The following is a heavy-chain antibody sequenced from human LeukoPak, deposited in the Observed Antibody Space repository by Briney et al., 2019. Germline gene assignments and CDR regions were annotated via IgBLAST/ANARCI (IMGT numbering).Heavy chain of an antibody. V-gene: IGHV3-30-3*01. Sequence: PGGSLRLSCAASGFTFSTYAMHWVRQAPGKGLEWVVVISHDGSNKYHTDSVKGRFTISRDNSKNTLYLQLNSLRVEDTAVYYCASPNCSSSSCYEHHFDYWGQGTLVTVSS. J-gene: IGHJ4*02. CDR1: GFTFSTYA. D-gene: IGHD2-2*01. CDR2: ISHDGSNK. CDR3: ASPNCSSSSCYEHHFDY.